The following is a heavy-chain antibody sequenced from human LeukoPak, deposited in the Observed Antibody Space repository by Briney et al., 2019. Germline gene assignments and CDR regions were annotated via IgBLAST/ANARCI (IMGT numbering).Heavy chain of an antibody. V-gene: IGHV1-18*01. D-gene: IGHD2-2*01. CDR2: ISAYNGNT. Sequence: GASVKVSCKASGYTFTSYGISWVRQAPGQGLERMGWISAYNGNTNYAQKLQGRVTMTTDTSTSTAYIELRSLRSDDTAVYYCARDCSSTSCYRNWFDPWGQGTLVTVSS. CDR1: GYTFTSYG. J-gene: IGHJ5*02. CDR3: ARDCSSTSCYRNWFDP.